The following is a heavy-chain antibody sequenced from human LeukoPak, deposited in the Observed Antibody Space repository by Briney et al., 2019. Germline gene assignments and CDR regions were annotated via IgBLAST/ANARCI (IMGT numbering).Heavy chain of an antibody. J-gene: IGHJ4*02. CDR2: ISGSGGST. D-gene: IGHD3-10*01. CDR1: GFTFSNFA. V-gene: IGHV3-23*01. CDR3: ARDNYYGSRSYPAY. Sequence: GGSLRLSCVASGFTFSNFAIRWVREAPGRGVEWVSSISGSGGSTYYADSVRGRFPISRDNSKNTLYIQMNDLGADDTAVYYCARDNYYGSRSYPAYWGQGTLVTVSS.